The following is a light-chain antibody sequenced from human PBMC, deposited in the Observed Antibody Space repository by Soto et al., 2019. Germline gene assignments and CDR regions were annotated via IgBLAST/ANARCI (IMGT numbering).Light chain of an antibody. V-gene: IGKV1-39*01. CDR2: AAS. J-gene: IGKJ1*01. Sequence: DIQMTQPPSSLSASVGDRVTITCRASQSISSYLNWYQQKPGKAPKLLIYAASSWQSGVPSSFSGSGSGTDFTLTISSLRPEDCATYYCQQSYSTPRTFGQGTKVEIK. CDR3: QQSYSTPRT. CDR1: QSISSY.